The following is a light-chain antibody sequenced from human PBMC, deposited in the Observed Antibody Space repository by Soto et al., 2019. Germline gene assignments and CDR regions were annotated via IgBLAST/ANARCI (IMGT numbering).Light chain of an antibody. CDR2: EVS. CDR1: SSDVGGYNY. Sequence: QSALTQPPSASGSPGQSVTISCTGTSSDVGGYNYVSWYQQHPGKAHNLMIYEVSKRPSGVPDRFSGSKSGNTASLTVSGLPAEDEADYYCSSYAGSNSYVFGTGTKVTVL. CDR3: SSYAGSNSYV. J-gene: IGLJ1*01. V-gene: IGLV2-8*01.